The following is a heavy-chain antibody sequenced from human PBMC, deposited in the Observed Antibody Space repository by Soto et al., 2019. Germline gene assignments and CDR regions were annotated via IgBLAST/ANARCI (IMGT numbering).Heavy chain of an antibody. Sequence: QVQLVQSGAEVKKPGSSVNVSCKTSGGTFGNSAVTWVRQAPGQGLEWLGGIVPMFGTANYAQKFQGRATITADESTITAYMELNSLKTDDTAVYYCARDGDPQSAFWSGPWGGGMFDPWGQGTLVTVSS. CDR3: ARDGDPQSAFWSGPWGGGMFDP. CDR1: GGTFGNSA. D-gene: IGHD3-3*01. CDR2: IVPMFGTA. J-gene: IGHJ5*02. V-gene: IGHV1-69*12.